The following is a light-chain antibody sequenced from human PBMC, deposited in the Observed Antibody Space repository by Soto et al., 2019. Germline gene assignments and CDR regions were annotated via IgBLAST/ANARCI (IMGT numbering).Light chain of an antibody. J-gene: IGKJ1*01. Sequence: EIGMTQSPSTLSVSPGEKATLPCRASQSINITLAWYQQKPGKPPRLLIYGASPRATCLPARLSGCGSGTEFTLIIRSLQSEDFAVYDWQQYGSSPTWTFGQGTKVDI. CDR1: QSINIT. CDR3: QQYGSSPTWT. CDR2: GAS. V-gene: IGKV3-15*01.